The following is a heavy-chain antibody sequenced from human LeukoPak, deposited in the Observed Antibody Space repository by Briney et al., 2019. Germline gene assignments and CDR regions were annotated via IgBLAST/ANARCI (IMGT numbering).Heavy chain of an antibody. D-gene: IGHD3-10*02. CDR1: GFTFNNYN. CDR3: AELGITMIGGV. V-gene: IGHV3-21*01. CDR2: ITSSGAYI. J-gene: IGHJ6*04. Sequence: GGPLRLSCAASGFTFNNYNMNWVRQAPGKALEWVSSITSSGAYIFYADSVKGRFTISRDNAKDSLYLQMNSLGPEDTAVYYCAELGITMIGGVWGKGTTVTISS.